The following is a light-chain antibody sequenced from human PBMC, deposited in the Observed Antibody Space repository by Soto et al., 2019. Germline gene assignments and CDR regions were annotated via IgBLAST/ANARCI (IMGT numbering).Light chain of an antibody. CDR2: WAS. CDR3: QQYYDTPLS. CDR1: QSVFYSSTNKNY. V-gene: IGKV4-1*01. Sequence: DIVMTQSPESLAVSLGERATINCRSSQSVFYSSTNKNYLAWYQQKPGQPPKLLISWASTRESGVPDRVSGSGSGTDFTLTISSLQTEDVAVYYCQQYYDTPLSFGGGTKVEIK. J-gene: IGKJ4*01.